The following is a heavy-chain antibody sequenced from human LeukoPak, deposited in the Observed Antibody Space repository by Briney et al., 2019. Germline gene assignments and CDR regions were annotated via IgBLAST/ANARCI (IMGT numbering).Heavy chain of an antibody. CDR3: ARGGGDDAFDI. CDR1: GFTFSNYG. J-gene: IGHJ3*02. D-gene: IGHD3-10*01. Sequence: PGRCLRLSCAASGFTFSNYGMHWVRQAPGKGLEWVAVIWFDGSNKYYADSVKGRFTISRDNSKSTLYLQLNSLRAEDTAVYYCARGGGDDAFDIWGQGTM. V-gene: IGHV3-33*01. CDR2: IWFDGSNK.